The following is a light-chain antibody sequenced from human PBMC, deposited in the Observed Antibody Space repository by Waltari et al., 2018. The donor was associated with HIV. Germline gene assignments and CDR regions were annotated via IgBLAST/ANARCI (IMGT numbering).Light chain of an antibody. J-gene: IGLJ3*02. CDR1: GLSKQY. CDR2: KDS. V-gene: IGLV3-25*03. CDR3: QSADASDTFLWV. Sequence: SYELTQTPSVSVSPGQTARITCSGDGLSKQYTYWYQQRPGQAPGLVIYKDSERPSGSPERYSGSSSGTTVTLTISGVQAEDEADYYCQSADASDTFLWVFGGGTKVTVL.